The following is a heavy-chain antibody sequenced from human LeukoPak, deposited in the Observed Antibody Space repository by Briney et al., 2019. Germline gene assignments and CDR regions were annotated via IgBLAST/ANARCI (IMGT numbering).Heavy chain of an antibody. Sequence: SETLSLTCTVSGGSISSCSYYWGWIRPPPGKGLEWIGSIYYSGSTYYNPSLKSRVTISVDTSKNQFPLKLSSVTAADTAVYYCARRSGSGWLGRGRLDYWGQGTLVTVSS. CDR2: IYYSGST. CDR3: ARRSGSGWLGRGRLDY. D-gene: IGHD6-19*01. V-gene: IGHV4-39*06. CDR1: GGSISSCSYY. J-gene: IGHJ4*02.